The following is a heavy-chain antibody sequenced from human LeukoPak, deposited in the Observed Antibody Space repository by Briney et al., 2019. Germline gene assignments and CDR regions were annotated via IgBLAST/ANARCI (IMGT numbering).Heavy chain of an antibody. CDR1: GFTFSSYA. Sequence: SGRSLRLSCAASGFTFSSYAMHWVRQAPGKGLEWVAVISYDGSNKYYADSVKGRFTISRDNSKNTLYLQMNSLRAEDTAVYYCASGPPRYIAAADQIDYWGQGTLVTVSS. CDR2: ISYDGSNK. CDR3: ASGPPRYIAAADQIDY. V-gene: IGHV3-30-3*01. D-gene: IGHD6-13*01. J-gene: IGHJ4*02.